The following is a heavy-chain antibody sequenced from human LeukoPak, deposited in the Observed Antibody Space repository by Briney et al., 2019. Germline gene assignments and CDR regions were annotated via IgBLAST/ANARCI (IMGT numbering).Heavy chain of an antibody. V-gene: IGHV3-23*01. CDR3: AKVGGFAVMTTGIYFDY. Sequence: PGGSLRLSCAASGFTFSSYAMSWVRQAPGKGLEWVSSISGSGGSTYYADSVKGRFTISRDNSKNTLYLQMNSLRAEDTAVYYCAKVGGFAVMTTGIYFDYWDQGTLVAVSS. CDR2: ISGSGGST. D-gene: IGHD3-22*01. CDR1: GFTFSSYA. J-gene: IGHJ4*02.